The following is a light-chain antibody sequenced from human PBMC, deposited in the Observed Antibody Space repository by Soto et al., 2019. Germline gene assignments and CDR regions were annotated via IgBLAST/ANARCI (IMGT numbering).Light chain of an antibody. V-gene: IGKV1-27*01. CDR3: QQRSNRIT. CDR1: QGISNS. CDR2: AAS. Sequence: DIQMSQSPSSLSASVGDRVTITCRPSQGISNSLAWYQQKPGKVPNLLIHAASTLQSGVPSRFSGSGSGTDFTLTISSLQPEDVALYYCQQRSNRITFGQGTRLEI. J-gene: IGKJ5*01.